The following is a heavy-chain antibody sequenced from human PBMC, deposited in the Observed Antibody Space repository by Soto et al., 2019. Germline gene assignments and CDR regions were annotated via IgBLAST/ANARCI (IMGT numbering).Heavy chain of an antibody. CDR1: GGSFSGHY. V-gene: IGHV4-34*01. CDR3: ARGSYCSRSSWYQPYTGLVL. J-gene: IGHJ4*02. Sequence: SETLSLTCAVYGGSFSGHYWSWIRQPPGKGLEWIGEINHSGGTSYNPSLKSRVTISVDTSKSQFSLKLTSVTAADTAVYYCARGSYCSRSSWYQPYTGLVLWGEGILVNVS. CDR2: INHSGGT. D-gene: IGHD2-2*01.